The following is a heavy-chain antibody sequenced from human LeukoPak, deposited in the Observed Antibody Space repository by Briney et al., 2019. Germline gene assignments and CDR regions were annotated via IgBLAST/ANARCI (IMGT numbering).Heavy chain of an antibody. CDR2: IYDSGTA. CDR3: AGRRSSGWYAY. V-gene: IGHV3-53*01. J-gene: IGHJ4*02. D-gene: IGHD6-19*01. Sequence: GGSLRLSCATSGFTVSSNYMSWVRQAPGKGLEWVSVIYDSGTAYYADSVKGRFLIFRDTSKNTVDLQMNSLRVEDTAVYYCAGRRSSGWYAYWGQGTLVTVSS. CDR1: GFTVSSNY.